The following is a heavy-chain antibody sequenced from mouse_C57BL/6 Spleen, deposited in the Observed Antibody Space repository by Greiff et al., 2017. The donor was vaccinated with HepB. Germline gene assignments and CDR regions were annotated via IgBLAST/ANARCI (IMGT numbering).Heavy chain of an antibody. Sequence: EVMLVESGGGLVKPGGSLKLSCAASGFTFSDYGMHWVRQAPEKGLEWVAYISSGSSTIYYADTVKGRFTISRDNAKNTLFLQMTSLRSEDTAMYYCASTTDGDYFDYWGQGTTLTVSS. D-gene: IGHD1-1*01. CDR3: ASTTDGDYFDY. V-gene: IGHV5-17*01. CDR2: ISSGSSTI. J-gene: IGHJ2*01. CDR1: GFTFSDYG.